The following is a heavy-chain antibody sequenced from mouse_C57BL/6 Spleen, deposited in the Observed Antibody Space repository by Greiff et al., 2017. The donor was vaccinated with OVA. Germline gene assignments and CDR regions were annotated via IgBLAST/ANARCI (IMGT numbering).Heavy chain of an antibody. V-gene: IGHV1-22*01. CDR3: ARNGYYGSSYDWYFDV. J-gene: IGHJ1*03. CDR1: GYTFTDYN. D-gene: IGHD1-1*01. CDR2: INPNNGGT. Sequence: VQLKESGPELVKPGASVKMSCKASGYTFTDYNMHWVKQSHGKSLEWIGYINPNNGGTSYNQKFKGKATLTVNKSSSTAYMELRSLTSEDSAVYYCARNGYYGSSYDWYFDVWGTGTTVTVSS.